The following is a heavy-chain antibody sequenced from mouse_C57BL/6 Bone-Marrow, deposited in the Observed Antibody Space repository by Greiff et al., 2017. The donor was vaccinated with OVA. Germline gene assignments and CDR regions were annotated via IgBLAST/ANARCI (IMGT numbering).Heavy chain of an antibody. D-gene: IGHD1-1*01. Sequence: LKQSGAELAKPGASVKLSCKASGYTFTSYWMHWVKQRPGQGLEWIGYINPSSGYTKYNQKFKDKATLTADKSSSTAYMQLSSLTYEDSAVYYCARRYYGSFYAMDYWGQGTSVTVSS. J-gene: IGHJ4*01. CDR2: INPSSGYT. CDR1: GYTFTSYW. CDR3: ARRYYGSFYAMDY. V-gene: IGHV1-7*01.